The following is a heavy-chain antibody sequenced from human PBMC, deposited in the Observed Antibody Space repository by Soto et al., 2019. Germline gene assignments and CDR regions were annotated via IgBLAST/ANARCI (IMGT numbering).Heavy chain of an antibody. CDR3: PGISYSSRTPYFDY. CDR2: TYYRSKWYN. D-gene: IGHD6-13*01. Sequence: SQTLSLTCAISGDSVSSNSVAWNWIRQSPSRGLEWLGRTYYRSKWYNDYAVSVKSRITINPDTSKNQFSLQLDSVTPEDTAVYYCPGISYSSRTPYFDYWDQGTLDAASS. CDR1: GDSVSSNSVA. V-gene: IGHV6-1*01. J-gene: IGHJ4*02.